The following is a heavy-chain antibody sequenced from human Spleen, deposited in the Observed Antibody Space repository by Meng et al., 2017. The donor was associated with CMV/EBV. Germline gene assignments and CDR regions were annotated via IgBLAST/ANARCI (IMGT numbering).Heavy chain of an antibody. V-gene: IGHV3-23*03. CDR1: GFTFSSYA. D-gene: IGHD3-3*01. J-gene: IGHJ4*02. CDR2: IYSGGSSA. CDR3: AKGDTIFGFDY. Sequence: GGSLRLPCAASGFTFSSYAMSWVRQAPGKGLERVSVIYSGGSSAYYADSVKGRFSISRDNSKNTLYLQINSLRAEDTAVYYCAKGDTIFGFDYWGQGTLVTVSS.